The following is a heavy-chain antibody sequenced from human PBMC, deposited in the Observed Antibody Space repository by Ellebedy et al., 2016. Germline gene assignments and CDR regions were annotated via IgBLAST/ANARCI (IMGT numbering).Heavy chain of an antibody. CDR2: INSDGSTT. Sequence: GESLKISXAASGVTFSSYWMHWVRQAPGKGLVWVSRINSDGSTTTYADSVKGRFTISRDNAENTLYLQMNSLRAEDTAVYYCAREVGEWDPFDIWGQGTMVTVSS. CDR3: AREVGEWDPFDI. CDR1: GVTFSSYW. J-gene: IGHJ3*02. D-gene: IGHD3-3*01. V-gene: IGHV3-74*01.